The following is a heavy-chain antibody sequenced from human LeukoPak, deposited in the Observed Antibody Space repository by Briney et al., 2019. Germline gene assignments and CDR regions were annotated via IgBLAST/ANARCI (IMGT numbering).Heavy chain of an antibody. Sequence: SVKVSCKASGGTFSSYAISWVRQAPGQGLEWMGGIIPIFGTANYAQRFQGRVTITADESTSTAYMELSSLRSEDTAVYYCASGPLYDILPRYYFDYWGQGTLVTVSS. J-gene: IGHJ4*02. CDR3: ASGPLYDILPRYYFDY. CDR1: GGTFSSYA. CDR2: IIPIFGTA. V-gene: IGHV1-69*13. D-gene: IGHD3-9*01.